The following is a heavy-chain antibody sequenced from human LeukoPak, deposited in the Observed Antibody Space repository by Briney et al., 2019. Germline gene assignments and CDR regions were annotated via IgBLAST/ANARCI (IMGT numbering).Heavy chain of an antibody. CDR1: GFTVSNNR. CDR3: VREREGSNSEH. V-gene: IGHV3-53*01. CDR2: IYSDGNT. J-gene: IGHJ1*01. D-gene: IGHD1-26*01. Sequence: GGSLRLSCAASGFTVSNNRLSWVRQAPGMGLGWVSTIYSDGNTYYPDSVKGRFTISRDGSKNTLYLQLNSLRTEDTAIYYCVREREGSNSEHWGQGTLVTVSS.